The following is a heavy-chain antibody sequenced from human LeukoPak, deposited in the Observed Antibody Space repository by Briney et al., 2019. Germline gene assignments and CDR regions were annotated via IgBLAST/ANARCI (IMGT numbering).Heavy chain of an antibody. CDR2: ISSSSGTI. J-gene: IGHJ4*02. CDR1: RFIFSSYS. CDR3: ARDSSGPAF. V-gene: IGHV3-48*01. Sequence: GGSLRLSCAASRFIFSSYSMNWVRQAPGKGLEWVSYISSSSGTIYYADSVKGRFTISRDNSKNTLYLQMNSLRVDDTAVYYCARDSSGPAFWGQGTLVTVSS. D-gene: IGHD6-19*01.